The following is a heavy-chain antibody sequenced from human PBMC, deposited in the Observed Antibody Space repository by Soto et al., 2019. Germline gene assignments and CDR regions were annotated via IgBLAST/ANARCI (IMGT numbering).Heavy chain of an antibody. J-gene: IGHJ4*02. CDR1: GGTFSSYA. V-gene: IGHV1-69*06. CDR3: ARRPHYDILTGYYAPFDY. Sequence: SVKVSCKASGGTFSSYAISWVRQAPGQGLEWMGGIIPIFGTANYAQKFQGRVTITADKSTSTAYMELSSLRSEDTAVYYCARRPHYDILTGYYAPFDYWGQGT. D-gene: IGHD3-9*01. CDR2: IIPIFGTA.